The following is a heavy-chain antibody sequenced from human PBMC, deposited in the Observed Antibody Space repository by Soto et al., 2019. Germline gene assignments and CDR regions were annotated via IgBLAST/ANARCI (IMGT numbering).Heavy chain of an antibody. CDR3: AKGNAGSPALVLDI. J-gene: IGHJ3*02. CDR2: ISGSGGST. Sequence: EVQLLESGGGLVQPGGSLRLSCAASGFTFSSYAMNWVRQAPGKGLEWVSAISGSGGSTYYADSVKGRFTISRDSSKNTLYLQMNSLRAEDTAGYYCAKGNAGSPALVLDIWGQGTMVTVSS. CDR1: GFTFSSYA. D-gene: IGHD1-1*01. V-gene: IGHV3-23*01.